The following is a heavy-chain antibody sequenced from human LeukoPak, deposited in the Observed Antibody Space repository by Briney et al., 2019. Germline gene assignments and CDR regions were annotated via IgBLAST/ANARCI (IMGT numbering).Heavy chain of an antibody. J-gene: IGHJ3*02. CDR2: INPSGGST. CDR1: GYTFTSYY. V-gene: IGHV1-46*01. CDR3: ARDGSTAGAFDI. D-gene: IGHD6-13*01. Sequence: ASVKVSCKASGYTFTSYYMHWVRQAPGQELEWMGIINPSGGSTSYAQKFQGRVTMTRDTSTSTVYMELSSLRSEDTAVYYCARDGSTAGAFDIRGQGTMVTVSS.